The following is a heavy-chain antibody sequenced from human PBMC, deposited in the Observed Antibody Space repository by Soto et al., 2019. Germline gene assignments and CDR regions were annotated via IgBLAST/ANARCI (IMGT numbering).Heavy chain of an antibody. D-gene: IGHD5-18*01. CDR2: INHSGST. CDR3: ARRADTALVRGYNWFDP. CDR1: GGSFSDYY. Sequence: SETLSLTCAIYGGSFSDYYWSWIRQPPGKGLEWIGEINHSGSTNYNPSLKSRVTMSVDTSKNQFSLRLNSVTAADTAVYYCARRADTALVRGYNWFDPWGQGTLVTVSS. V-gene: IGHV4-34*01. J-gene: IGHJ5*02.